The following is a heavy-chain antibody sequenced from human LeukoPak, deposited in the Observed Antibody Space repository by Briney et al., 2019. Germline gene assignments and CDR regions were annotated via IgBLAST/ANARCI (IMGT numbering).Heavy chain of an antibody. CDR3: ARSRWLQFRSASDY. D-gene: IGHD5-24*01. CDR1: GYSFTSYW. CDR2: IYPGDSDT. Sequence: GESLQISFKGSGYSFTSYWIGWGRQMPGKGLEWMGIIYPGDSDTRYSPSFQGQVTISADKSISTAYLQWSSLKASDTAMYYCARSRWLQFRSASDYWGQGTLVTVSS. J-gene: IGHJ4*02. V-gene: IGHV5-51*01.